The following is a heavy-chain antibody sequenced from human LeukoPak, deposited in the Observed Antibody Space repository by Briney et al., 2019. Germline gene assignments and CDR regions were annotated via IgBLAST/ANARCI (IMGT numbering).Heavy chain of an antibody. V-gene: IGHV1-8*03. J-gene: IGHJ5*02. CDR2: LNPNSGNA. CDR3: ARRKFLGWFDP. CDR1: GYIFTTYD. Sequence: ASVKVSCKASGYIFTTYDIGWVRQATGQGVEWMGWLNPNSGNAGYSQKFQGRVTISRKTSISTAYMELSSLRSDDTAIYYCARRKFLGWFDPWGQGTLVTVSS. D-gene: IGHD7-27*01.